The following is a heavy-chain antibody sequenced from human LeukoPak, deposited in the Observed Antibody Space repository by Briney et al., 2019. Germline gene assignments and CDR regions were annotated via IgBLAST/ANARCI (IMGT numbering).Heavy chain of an antibody. CDR1: RGSISSYY. Sequence: SETLSLTCTVSRGSISSYYWSWIRQPPGKGLEWIGYIYYSGSTNYNPSLKSRVTMSVDTSKNQFSLKLSSVTAADTAVYYCARDGRGQLLDYWGQGTLVTVSS. CDR3: ARDGRGQLLDY. V-gene: IGHV4-59*12. D-gene: IGHD2-2*01. J-gene: IGHJ4*02. CDR2: IYYSGST.